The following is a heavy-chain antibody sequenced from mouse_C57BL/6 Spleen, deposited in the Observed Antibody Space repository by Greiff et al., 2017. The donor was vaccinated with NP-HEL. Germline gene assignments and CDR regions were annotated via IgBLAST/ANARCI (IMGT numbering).Heavy chain of an antibody. CDR2: IYPGSGST. J-gene: IGHJ3*01. CDR3: ARYGQHYYVFAY. Sequence: VQLQQSGAELVKPGASVKMSCKASGYTFTSYWITWVKQRPGQGLEWIGDIYPGSGSTNYNEKFKSKATLTVDTSSSTAYMQLSSLTSEDSAVYYCARYGQHYYVFAYWGQGTLVTVSA. V-gene: IGHV1-55*01. D-gene: IGHD1-2*01. CDR1: GYTFTSYW.